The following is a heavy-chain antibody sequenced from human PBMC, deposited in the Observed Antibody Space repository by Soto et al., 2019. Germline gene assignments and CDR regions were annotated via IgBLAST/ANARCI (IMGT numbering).Heavy chain of an antibody. CDR1: GYTFTGYY. V-gene: IGHV1-2*02. J-gene: IGHJ6*02. D-gene: IGHD3-3*01. Sequence: QVQLVQSGTEVKKPGSSVKVSCKASGYTFTGYYIHWVRQAPGQRLEWMGYINPNSGGPNYAQKFQGGVTMTGDTSISTAYMELSRLRSDDTAVYFCAREYWSGDRYYYGMDVWGQGTTVTVSS. CDR2: INPNSGGP. CDR3: AREYWSGDRYYYGMDV.